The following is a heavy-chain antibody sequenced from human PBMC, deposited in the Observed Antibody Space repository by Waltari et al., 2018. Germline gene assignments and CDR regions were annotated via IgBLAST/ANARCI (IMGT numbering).Heavy chain of an antibody. Sequence: QVHLMQSGAEVKKPGASVKVSCKTSGYTFTGYHMPWVRQAPGQGLEWMGWVNPNSGDTNYAQKFQGRVTMTRDTSISTAYMELSRLRSDDAAVYFCARELLVVTSPYYGLDVWGQGTTVTVSS. V-gene: IGHV1-2*02. CDR2: VNPNSGDT. CDR1: GYTFTGYH. J-gene: IGHJ6*02. CDR3: ARELLVVTSPYYGLDV. D-gene: IGHD2-15*01.